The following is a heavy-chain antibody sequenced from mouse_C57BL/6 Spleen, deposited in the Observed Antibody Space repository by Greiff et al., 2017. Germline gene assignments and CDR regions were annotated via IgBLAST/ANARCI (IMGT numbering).Heavy chain of an antibody. CDR1: GYTFTSYW. J-gene: IGHJ1*03. D-gene: IGHD4-1*01. CDR3: ARVLTGTGWYVDV. V-gene: IGHV1-55*01. CDR2: IYPGSGST. Sequence: VQLQQPGAGLVKPGASVKMSCKASGYTFTSYWITWVKQRPGQGLEWIGDIYPGSGSTNYNEKFKSKAKLTVDTSSSTAYMQLSSLTSEDSAVYYCARVLTGTGWYVDVWGTGTTVTVSS.